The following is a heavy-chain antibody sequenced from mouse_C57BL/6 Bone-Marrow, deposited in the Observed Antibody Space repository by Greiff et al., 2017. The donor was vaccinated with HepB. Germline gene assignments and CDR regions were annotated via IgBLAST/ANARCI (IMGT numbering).Heavy chain of an antibody. V-gene: IGHV1-81*01. CDR2: IYPRSGNT. J-gene: IGHJ1*03. D-gene: IGHD1-1*01. CDR1: GYTFTSYG. CDR3: SFYYYGSSYWYFDV. Sequence: QVQLKQSGAELARPGASVKLSCKASGYTFTSYGISWVKQRTGQGLEWIGEIYPRSGNTYYNEKFKGKATLTADKSSSTAYMELLSLTSEDSAVYFCSFYYYGSSYWYFDVWGTGTTVTVSS.